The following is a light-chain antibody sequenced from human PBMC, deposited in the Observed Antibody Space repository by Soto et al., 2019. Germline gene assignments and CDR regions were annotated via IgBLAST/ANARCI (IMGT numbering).Light chain of an antibody. V-gene: IGLV2-14*01. CDR1: SSDVGGYNY. CDR2: DVS. CDR3: SSYTSSSLGYV. J-gene: IGLJ1*01. Sequence: QSALTQPASVSGSPGQSITISCTGTSSDVGGYNYVSWYQQHPGKAPKLMIYDVSNRPSGVSNRFSGSKSGNTASLTISGLQAGDEADYYCSSYTSSSLGYVFGTGTQLTVL.